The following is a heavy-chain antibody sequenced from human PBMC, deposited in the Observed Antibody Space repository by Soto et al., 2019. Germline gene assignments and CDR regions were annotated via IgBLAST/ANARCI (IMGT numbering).Heavy chain of an antibody. J-gene: IGHJ6*02. CDR2: ILNDGSNR. CDR1: GFTFSNYG. Sequence: QVQLVESGGGVVQPGRSLRLSCAASGFTFSNYGMHWVRQAPGKGLEWVAVILNDGSNRYHADSVKDRFTISRDNSKNMLYLQMNSLRPEDTAVYFCARDDEYSGNGMDVWGQGTTVTVS. D-gene: IGHD3-10*01. CDR3: ARDDEYSGNGMDV. V-gene: IGHV3-33*01.